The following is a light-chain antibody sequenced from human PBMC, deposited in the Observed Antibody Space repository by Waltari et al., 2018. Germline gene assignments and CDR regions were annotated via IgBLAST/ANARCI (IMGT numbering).Light chain of an antibody. CDR2: ANL. V-gene: IGLV1-40*01. Sequence: QSVLTQPPSVSGAPGQRVTISCTGSSSNIGAGYDVHWYQQLPGSAPKLLIYANLDRPSGVPDRFSGSKSVTSASLAITGLQAEDEADYYCQSYDRSLSVRVFGGGTKLTVL. CDR1: SSNIGAGYD. J-gene: IGLJ2*01. CDR3: QSYDRSLSVRV.